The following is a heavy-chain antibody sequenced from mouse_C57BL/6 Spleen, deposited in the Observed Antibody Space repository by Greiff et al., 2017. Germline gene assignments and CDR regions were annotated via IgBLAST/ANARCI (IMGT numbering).Heavy chain of an antibody. D-gene: IGHD1-1*02. J-gene: IGHJ4*01. CDR2: IDPSDSYT. CDR3: ARYGGNYGYAMDD. V-gene: IGHV1-50*01. Sequence: QVQLQQPGAELVKPGASVKLSCKASGYTFTSYWMQWVKQRPGQGLEWIGEIDPSDSYTNYNQKFKGKATLTVDTSSSTAYMQLSSLTSEDSAVYYCARYGGNYGYAMDDWGQGTSVTVSS. CDR1: GYTFTSYW.